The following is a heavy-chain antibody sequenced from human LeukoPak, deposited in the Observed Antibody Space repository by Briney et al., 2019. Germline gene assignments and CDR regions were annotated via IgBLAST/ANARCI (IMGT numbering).Heavy chain of an antibody. J-gene: IGHJ5*02. CDR3: ARVLRGYSGYDGDLFDP. Sequence: GGSLRLSCAASGFTFSSYSMNWVRQAPGKGLEWVSSISSSSSYIYYADSVKGRFTIYRDNAKNSLYLKMNSLRAEDTAVYYCARVLRGYSGYDGDLFDPWGQGTLVTVSS. D-gene: IGHD5-12*01. CDR1: GFTFSSYS. CDR2: ISSSSSYI. V-gene: IGHV3-21*01.